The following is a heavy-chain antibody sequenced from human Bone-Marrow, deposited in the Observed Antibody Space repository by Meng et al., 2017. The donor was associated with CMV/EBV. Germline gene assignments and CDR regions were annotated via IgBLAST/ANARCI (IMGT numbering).Heavy chain of an antibody. CDR2: IWYDGSNK. J-gene: IGHJ1*01. CDR3: AKGDTSSPLQH. Sequence: GESLKISCAASGFTFSNYGMHWVRQAPGKGLEWVAVIWYDGSNKYYADSVKGRFTISRDNPKNTLYLQMNSLRPEDTAVYYCAKGDTSSPLQHWGQGTLVTVSS. V-gene: IGHV3-33*06. D-gene: IGHD1-26*01. CDR1: GFTFSNYG.